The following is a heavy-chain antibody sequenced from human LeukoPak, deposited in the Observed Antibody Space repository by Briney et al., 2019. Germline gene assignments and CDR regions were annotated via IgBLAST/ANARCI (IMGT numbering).Heavy chain of an antibody. Sequence: ASVTVSCTVSGYTLTELSMHWVRQAPGKGLEWMGGFDTEDGETIYAQKFQGRVTMTEDTSTDTAYMELSSLRSEDTAVYYCATANYDILTGYAHYYGMDVWGQGTTVTVSS. J-gene: IGHJ6*02. D-gene: IGHD3-9*01. CDR2: FDTEDGET. V-gene: IGHV1-24*01. CDR3: ATANYDILTGYAHYYGMDV. CDR1: GYTLTELS.